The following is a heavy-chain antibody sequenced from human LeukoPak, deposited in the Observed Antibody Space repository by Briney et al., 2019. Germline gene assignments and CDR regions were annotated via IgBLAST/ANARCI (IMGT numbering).Heavy chain of an antibody. CDR1: GFTFSDYW. CDR3: ASHASGWFS. J-gene: IGHJ5*02. Sequence: GGSLRLSCAASGFTFSDYWMSWVRQAPGKGLEWVANIKPDGSEKFYVDSVKGRFTISRDNAKDSVSLQLNSLRVEDTAVYYCASHASGWFSWGQGTLVTVSS. CDR2: IKPDGSEK. D-gene: IGHD6-19*01. V-gene: IGHV3-7*01.